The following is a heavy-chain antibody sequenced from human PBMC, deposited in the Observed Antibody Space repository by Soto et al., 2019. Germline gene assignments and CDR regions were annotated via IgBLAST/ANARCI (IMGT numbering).Heavy chain of an antibody. CDR3: ARARETGYSSAIFFDI. J-gene: IGHJ4*02. D-gene: IGHD5-18*01. V-gene: IGHV3-53*01. CDR2: IYSAGST. Sequence: GGTLRLSCAASGLTVSSSYLSWVRQAPGKGLQWVSVIYSAGSTYYANSVKGRFTISRDISTNMVYSQMSSVTDEDSAVYNCARARETGYSSAIFFDIWGQGALVTVSS. CDR1: GLTVSSSY.